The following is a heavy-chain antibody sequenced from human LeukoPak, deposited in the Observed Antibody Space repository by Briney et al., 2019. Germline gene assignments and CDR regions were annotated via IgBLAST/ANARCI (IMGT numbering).Heavy chain of an antibody. J-gene: IGHJ4*02. CDR1: RFTFSNSW. D-gene: IGHD3-10*01. CDR3: AKDLEGVTPRGVYFDY. V-gene: IGHV3-7*05. Sequence: PGGSLRLSCAASRFTFSNSWMSWVRQAPGKGLEWVANIKQDGSERHYVDSVKGRFTISRDNAKNSLYLQMSSLRAEDTAVYYCAKDLEGVTPRGVYFDYWGQGTLVTVSS. CDR2: IKQDGSER.